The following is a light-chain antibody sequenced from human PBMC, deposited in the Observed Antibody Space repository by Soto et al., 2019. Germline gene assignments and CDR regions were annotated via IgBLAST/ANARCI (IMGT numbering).Light chain of an antibody. CDR1: QSLLHTDGYNY. J-gene: IGKJ1*01. CDR3: MQALQTPPT. Sequence: DTVMTQSPLSLPVTPGEPASISRWSSQSLLHTDGYNYLDWYLQKPGQSPQLLIYLGSYRASGVPDRFSGSGSRTDFTLKISRVEAEDVGVYYCMQALQTPPTFGQGTKVDIK. V-gene: IGKV2-28*01. CDR2: LGS.